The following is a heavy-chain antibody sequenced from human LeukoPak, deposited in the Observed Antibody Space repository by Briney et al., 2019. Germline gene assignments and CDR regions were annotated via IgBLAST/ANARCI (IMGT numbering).Heavy chain of an antibody. CDR2: IYTSGST. CDR1: GGSISSGSYY. V-gene: IGHV4-61*02. Sequence: SETLSLTCTVSGGSISSGSYYWSWIRQPAGKGLEWIGRIYTSGSTNYNPSLKSRVTISVDTSKNQFSLKLSSVPAADTALYYCARDEAAAGTELSYWGQGTLVTVSS. J-gene: IGHJ4*02. D-gene: IGHD6-13*01. CDR3: ARDEAAAGTELSY.